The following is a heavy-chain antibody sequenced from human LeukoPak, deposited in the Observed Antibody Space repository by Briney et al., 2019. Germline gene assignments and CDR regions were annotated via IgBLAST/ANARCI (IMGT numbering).Heavy chain of an antibody. CDR2: ISGSGTSA. V-gene: IGHV3-23*01. CDR1: GFTFSSHA. CDR3: ARELRIAVAGTKDY. J-gene: IGHJ4*02. D-gene: IGHD6-19*01. Sequence: GGSLRLSCAASGFTFSSHAMSWVRQAPGKGLEWVSGISGSGTSAYYADSVKGRFTISRDNSKNTLYLQMNSLRAEDTALYYCARELRIAVAGTKDYWGQGTLVTVSP.